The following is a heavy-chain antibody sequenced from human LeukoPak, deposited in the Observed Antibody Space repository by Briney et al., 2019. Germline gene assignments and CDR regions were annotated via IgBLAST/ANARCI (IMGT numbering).Heavy chain of an antibody. CDR2: IIPIFGTA. V-gene: IGHV1-69*06. Sequence: SVKVSCKASGGTFSSYAISWVRQAPGQGLEWMGGIIPIFGTANYAQKFQGRVTITADKSTSTAYMELSSLRSEDTAVYYCARARYYDSSGYYSHLDYWGQGTLVTVSS. J-gene: IGHJ4*02. D-gene: IGHD3-22*01. CDR3: ARARYYDSSGYYSHLDY. CDR1: GGTFSSYA.